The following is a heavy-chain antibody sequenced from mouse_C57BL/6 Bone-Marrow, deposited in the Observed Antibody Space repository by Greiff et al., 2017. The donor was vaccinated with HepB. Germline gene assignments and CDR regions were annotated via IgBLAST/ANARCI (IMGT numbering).Heavy chain of an antibody. CDR3: ARREGYYGREYVDV. CDR1: GYTFTSYG. CDR2: IYPRSGNT. V-gene: IGHV1-81*01. D-gene: IGHD1-1*01. J-gene: IGHJ1*03. Sequence: QVQLQQSGAELARPGASVKLSCKASGYTFTSYGISWVKQRTGQGLEWIGEIYPRSGNTYYNEKFKGKATLTADKSSSTAYMELRSLTSEDSAVYFCARREGYYGREYVDVWGTGTTVTVSS.